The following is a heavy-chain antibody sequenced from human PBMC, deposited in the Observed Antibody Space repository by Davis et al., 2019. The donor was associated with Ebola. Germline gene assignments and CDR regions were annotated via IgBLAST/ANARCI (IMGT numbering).Heavy chain of an antibody. CDR3: ARSTRTTRIFNP. J-gene: IGHJ5*02. Sequence: SETLSLTCAVYGGSFSGYYWSWIRQPPGKGLEWIGSIYYSGSTYYNPSLKSRVTISVDTSKNQFSLKLSSVTAADTAVYYCARSTRTTRIFNPWGQGTLVTVSS. CDR2: IYYSGST. V-gene: IGHV4-34*01. CDR1: GGSFSGYY. D-gene: IGHD1-14*01.